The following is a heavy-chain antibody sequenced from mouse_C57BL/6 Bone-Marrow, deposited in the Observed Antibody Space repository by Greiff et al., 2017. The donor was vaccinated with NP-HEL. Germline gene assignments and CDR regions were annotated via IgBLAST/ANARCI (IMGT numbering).Heavy chain of an antibody. CDR2: INPYNGDT. CDR3: ARGGIYAMDY. CDR1: GYSFTGYF. Sequence: EVQRVESGPELVKPGDSVKISCKASGYSFTGYFMNWVMQSHGKSLEWIGRINPYNGDTFYNQKFKGKATLTVDKSSSTAHMELRSLTSEDSAVYYCARGGIYAMDYWGQGTSVTVSS. J-gene: IGHJ4*01. V-gene: IGHV1-20*01.